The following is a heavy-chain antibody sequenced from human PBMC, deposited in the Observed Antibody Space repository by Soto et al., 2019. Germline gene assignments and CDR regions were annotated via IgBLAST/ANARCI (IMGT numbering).Heavy chain of an antibody. J-gene: IGHJ4*02. CDR2: ISDNGGSR. CDR3: ARGGYGDYRGSEFDY. D-gene: IGHD4-17*01. V-gene: IGHV3-64*02. CDR1: GFTFSSYA. Sequence: GGSLRLSCAASGFTFSSYAMHWVRQAPGKGLEYVSAISDNGGSRYYADSVKGRFFISRDNSKNTLYLQMGSVRAEDMAVYYCARGGYGDYRGSEFDYWGQGTLVTVSS.